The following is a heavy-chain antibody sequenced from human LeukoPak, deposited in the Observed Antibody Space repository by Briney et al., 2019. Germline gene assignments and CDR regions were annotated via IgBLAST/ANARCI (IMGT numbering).Heavy chain of an antibody. CDR2: IYYSGST. CDR1: GGSISTYY. J-gene: IGHJ4*02. CDR3: ARLCSSSYFDY. D-gene: IGHD6-6*01. Sequence: PSETLSLTCTVSGGSISTYYWSWIRQPPGKGLEWIGYIYYSGSTNYNPSLKSRVTISVDTSKNQFSLKLSSVTAADTAVYYCARLCSSSYFDYWGQGTLVTVSS. V-gene: IGHV4-59*01.